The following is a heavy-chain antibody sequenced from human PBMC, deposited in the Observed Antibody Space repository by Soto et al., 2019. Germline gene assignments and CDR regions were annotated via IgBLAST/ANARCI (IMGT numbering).Heavy chain of an antibody. J-gene: IGHJ6*02. V-gene: IGHV1-18*01. CDR1: GYTFTSYG. CDR3: ARDQGQYSSWQYYNSQRYYYYGMDV. D-gene: IGHD6-6*01. CDR2: ISAYNGNT. Sequence: AAVKVSCKASGYTFTSYGISWVRQAPGQGLKWMGWISAYNGNTNYAQKLQGRVTMTTDTSTSTAYMELRSLRSDDTAVYYCARDQGQYSSWQYYNSQRYYYYGMDVWGQGTTVTVSS.